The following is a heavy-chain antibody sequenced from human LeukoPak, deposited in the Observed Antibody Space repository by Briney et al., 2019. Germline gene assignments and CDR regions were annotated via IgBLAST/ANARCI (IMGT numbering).Heavy chain of an antibody. D-gene: IGHD1-26*01. V-gene: IGHV3-64*01. CDR1: GFTFSSYA. J-gene: IGHJ4*02. Sequence: GGSLRLSCAASGFTFSSYAMHWVRQAPGKGLEYVSDINSNGGSTYYANSVKGRFTISRDNSKNTLYLQMGSLRAVDMAVYYCARVGPSGATDYWGQGTLVTV. CDR2: INSNGGST. CDR3: ARVGPSGATDY.